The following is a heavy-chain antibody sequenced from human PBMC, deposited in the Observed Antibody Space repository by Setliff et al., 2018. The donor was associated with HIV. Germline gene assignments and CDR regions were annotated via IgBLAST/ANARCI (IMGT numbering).Heavy chain of an antibody. V-gene: IGHV4-31*03. Sequence: PSETLSLTCTVSGGSISSGGYYWNWIRQYPVKGLEWIGHIYYNGRTLFNPALGTRLNMSVDTSENQFSLHLNSVTAADPAVYYCVRERRRSPLSYGLDVWGQGTTVTVSS. CDR3: VRERRRSPLSYGLDV. CDR2: IYYNGRT. CDR1: GGSISSGGYY. J-gene: IGHJ6*02.